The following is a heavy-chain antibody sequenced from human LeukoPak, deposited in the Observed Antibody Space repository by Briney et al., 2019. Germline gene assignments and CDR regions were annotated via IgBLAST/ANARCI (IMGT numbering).Heavy chain of an antibody. Sequence: SETLSLTCTVSGGSISISSYYWGWIRQPPGKGLEWIGSIYYSGSTYYNPSLKSRVTISVDTSKNQFSLKLSSVTAADTAVYYCARRKGAYSYYYYYMDVWGKGTPVTVSS. J-gene: IGHJ6*03. V-gene: IGHV4-39*01. D-gene: IGHD4/OR15-4a*01. CDR1: GGSISISSYY. CDR3: ARRKGAYSYYYYYMDV. CDR2: IYYSGST.